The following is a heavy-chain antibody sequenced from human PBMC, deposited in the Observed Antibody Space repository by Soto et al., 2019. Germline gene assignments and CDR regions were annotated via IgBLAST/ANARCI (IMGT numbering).Heavy chain of an antibody. CDR2: IYHSGST. CDR1: GGSISSGGYS. Sequence: PSETLSLTCAVSGGSISSGGYSWSWIRQPPGKGLEWIGYIYHSGSTYYNPSLKSRVTISVDRSKNQFSLKLSSLRSEDTAVYYCARRHKPGIAVAGRTGWDYYYGMDVWGQGTTVTVSS. CDR3: ARRHKPGIAVAGRTGWDYYYGMDV. V-gene: IGHV4-30-2*02. J-gene: IGHJ6*02. D-gene: IGHD6-19*01.